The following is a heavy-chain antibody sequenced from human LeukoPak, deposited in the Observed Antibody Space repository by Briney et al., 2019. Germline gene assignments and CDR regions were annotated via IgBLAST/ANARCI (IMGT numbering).Heavy chain of an antibody. CDR3: ARDGETARTADY. D-gene: IGHD1/OR15-1a*01. J-gene: IGHJ4*02. Sequence: GSLRLSCAASGFTFSSYAMIWVRQIPGKGLEGLEWVSSISGSGSSTYYADSVKRRFTVSRDNSKNTLYLQMDSLRAEDTAAYYCARDGETARTADYWGQGTLVTVSS. CDR2: ISGSGSST. V-gene: IGHV3-23*01. CDR1: GFTFSSYA.